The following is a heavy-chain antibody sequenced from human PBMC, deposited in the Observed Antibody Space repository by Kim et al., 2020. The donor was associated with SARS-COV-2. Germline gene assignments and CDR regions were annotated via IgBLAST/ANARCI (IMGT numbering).Heavy chain of an antibody. D-gene: IGHD3-16*01. J-gene: IGHJ4*02. Sequence: SETLSHTCTVSGGSISSYYWSWIRQPPGKGLEWIGYIYYSGSTNYNPSLKSRVTISVDTSKNQFSLKLSSVTAADTAVYYCARVCVGTTMITGCYDYWGQGTLVTVSS. CDR2: IYYSGST. V-gene: IGHV4-59*13. CDR3: ARVCVGTTMITGCYDY. CDR1: GGSISSYY.